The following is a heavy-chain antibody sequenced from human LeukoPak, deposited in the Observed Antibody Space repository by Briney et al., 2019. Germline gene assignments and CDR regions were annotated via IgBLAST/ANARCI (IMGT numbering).Heavy chain of an antibody. CDR3: ARQRAATIFGVVIDHFDY. CDR1: GGSISSYY. Sequence: KPSETLSLTCTVSGGSISSYYWSWIRQPPGKGLEWIGYIYYSGSTNYNPSLKSRVTISVDTSKNQFSLKLSSVTAADTAVYYCARQRAATIFGVVIDHFDYWGQGTLVTVSS. J-gene: IGHJ4*02. CDR2: IYYSGST. V-gene: IGHV4-59*08. D-gene: IGHD3-3*01.